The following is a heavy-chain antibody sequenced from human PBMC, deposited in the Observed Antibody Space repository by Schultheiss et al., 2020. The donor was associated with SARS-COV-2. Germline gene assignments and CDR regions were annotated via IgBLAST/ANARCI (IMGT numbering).Heavy chain of an antibody. D-gene: IGHD4-23*01. J-gene: IGHJ5*02. Sequence: GGSLRLSCAASGFTFSSYGMHWVRQAPGKGLEWVAVIYSGGSTYYADSVKGRFTISRDNAKNTLYLQMNSLRAEDTAVYYCAKDQGHYGGNSGRAKRGHSNWFDPWGQGTLVTVSS. CDR2: IYSGGST. CDR3: AKDQGHYGGNSGRAKRGHSNWFDP. CDR1: GFTFSSYG. V-gene: IGHV3-NL1*01.